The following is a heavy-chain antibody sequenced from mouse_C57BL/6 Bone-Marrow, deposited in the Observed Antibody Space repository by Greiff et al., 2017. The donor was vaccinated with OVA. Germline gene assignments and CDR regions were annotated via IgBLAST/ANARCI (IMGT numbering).Heavy chain of an antibody. CDR3: TTKLGPFDY. CDR2: LSSGGDYI. CDR1: GFTFSSYA. D-gene: IGHD4-1*01. Sequence: EVKLMESGAGLVKPGGSLKLSCAASGFTFSSYAMSWVRQTPEKRLEWVAYLSSGGDYIYYADTVKGRFTISRDNARNTLYRQMSGLKSEDTAMYYGTTKLGPFDYWGQGTTLTVSS. J-gene: IGHJ2*01. V-gene: IGHV5-9-1*02.